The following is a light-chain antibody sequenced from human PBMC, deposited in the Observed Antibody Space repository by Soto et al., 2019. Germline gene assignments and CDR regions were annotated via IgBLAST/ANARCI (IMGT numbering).Light chain of an antibody. V-gene: IGKV3D-15*01. J-gene: IGKJ2*01. Sequence: EIVMTQSPATLSVSPGQRATLSCRASQSISRKLAWYQQKPGQAPRLLIYDASTRATGIPARFSGSGSGTEFTLTVSSLQSEDFAVYYCQQYNNWPPEYTFGQGTKLEIK. CDR2: DAS. CDR3: QQYNNWPPEYT. CDR1: QSISRK.